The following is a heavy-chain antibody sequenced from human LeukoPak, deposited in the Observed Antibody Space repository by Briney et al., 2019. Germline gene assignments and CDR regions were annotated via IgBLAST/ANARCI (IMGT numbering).Heavy chain of an antibody. CDR3: ARATDFWSGYYYY. D-gene: IGHD3-3*01. Sequence: GGSLRLSCAASGFTFSAYWTSWVRQTPGKGLEWVANIKQDGGEKYYVDSVKGRFTISRDNAKNSVYLQMNSLRAEDTAVYYCARATDFWSGYYYYWGQGTLVTVSS. V-gene: IGHV3-7*01. CDR1: GFTFSAYW. CDR2: IKQDGGEK. J-gene: IGHJ4*02.